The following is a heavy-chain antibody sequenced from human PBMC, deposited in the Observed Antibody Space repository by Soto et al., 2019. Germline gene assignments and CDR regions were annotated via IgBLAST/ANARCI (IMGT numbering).Heavy chain of an antibody. D-gene: IGHD3-9*01. CDR3: ARALYYDILTGYYSFDY. CDR1: GGTFSSYA. CDR2: IIPIFGTA. Sequence: SVKISCKASGGTFSSYAISWVRQAPGQGLEWMGGIIPIFGTANYAQKFQGRVTITADESTSTAYMELSSLRSEDTAVYYCARALYYDILTGYYSFDYWGQRTLFTVSS. J-gene: IGHJ4*02. V-gene: IGHV1-69*13.